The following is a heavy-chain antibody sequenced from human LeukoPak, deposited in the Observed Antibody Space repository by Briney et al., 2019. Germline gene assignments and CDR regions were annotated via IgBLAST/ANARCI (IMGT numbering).Heavy chain of an antibody. J-gene: IGHJ4*02. CDR3: ARSTTTSLFDY. CDR1: GFTVSNSY. CDR2: ITSDGSTI. Sequence: GGSLRLSCAASGFTVSNSYMSWVRQAPGKGLEWVSFITSDGSTIFYADSVKGRFTISRDNAKNSLYLQMNSLRAVEDTAVYYCARSTTTSLFDYWGQGTLVAVSS. D-gene: IGHD1-1*01. V-gene: IGHV3-11*04.